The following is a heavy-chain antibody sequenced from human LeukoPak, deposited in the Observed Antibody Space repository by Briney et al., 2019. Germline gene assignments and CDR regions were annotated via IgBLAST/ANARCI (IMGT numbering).Heavy chain of an antibody. CDR2: IEASGGAT. Sequence: PGGSLRLSCAASGFTFSGYAMYWVRQAPGKGLEWVSSIEASGGATYYADPVKGRSTISRDNSKNTFYLQMNSLRAEDTALYYCEKGSGSGQYGWFAPWGQGTLVTVSS. CDR3: EKGSGSGQYGWFAP. J-gene: IGHJ5*02. D-gene: IGHD6-19*01. CDR1: GFTFSGYA. V-gene: IGHV3-23*01.